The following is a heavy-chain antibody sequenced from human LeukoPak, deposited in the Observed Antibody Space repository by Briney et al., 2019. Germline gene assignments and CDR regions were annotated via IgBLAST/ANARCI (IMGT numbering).Heavy chain of an antibody. CDR2: INSDGSST. V-gene: IGHV3-74*01. CDR3: AKGGASVTRYVDY. J-gene: IGHJ4*02. CDR1: GFTFSSYW. Sequence: PGGSLRLSCAASGFTFSSYWMHWVRQAPGKGLVWVSRINSDGSSTSYADSVKGRFTISRDNSQNTLYLQMNSLRLEDAAVYYCAKGGASVTRYVDYWGQGTLVTVSS. D-gene: IGHD4-17*01.